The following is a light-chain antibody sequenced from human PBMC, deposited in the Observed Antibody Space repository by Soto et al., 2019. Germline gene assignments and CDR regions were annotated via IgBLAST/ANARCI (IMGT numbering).Light chain of an antibody. J-gene: IGLJ1*01. CDR2: DVS. V-gene: IGLV2-14*04. CDR1: SSDVGGYNY. CDR3: SSYTSSSTYV. Sequence: SVSWSPGQSITIYCTGTSSDVGGYNYVSWYQQHPGKAPKLMIYDVSNRPSGVSNRFSGSKSGNTASLTISGLQAEDEADYYCSSYTSSSTYVFGTGTKVTVL.